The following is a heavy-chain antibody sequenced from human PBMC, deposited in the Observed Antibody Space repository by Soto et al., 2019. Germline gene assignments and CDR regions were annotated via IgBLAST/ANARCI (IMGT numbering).Heavy chain of an antibody. J-gene: IGHJ6*02. CDR1: GGSVSSGSYY. CDR2: IYYSGST. V-gene: IGHV4-61*01. D-gene: IGHD3-3*01. Sequence: SETLSLTCTVSGGSVSSGSYYWTWIRQPPGKGLEWIGYIYYSGSTNYNSSLKSRVTISVDTSKNQFSLKLSSVTAADTAVYYCARGLYRITIFGVVMAGRTNYGMDVWGQGTTVTVSS. CDR3: ARGLYRITIFGVVMAGRTNYGMDV.